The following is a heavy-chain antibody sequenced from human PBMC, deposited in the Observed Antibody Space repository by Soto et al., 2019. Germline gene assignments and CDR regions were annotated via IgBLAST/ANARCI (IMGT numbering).Heavy chain of an antibody. V-gene: IGHV4-59*01. CDR1: GASTSNYH. Sequence: PSETLSLTCSVSGASTSNYHYSWIRQSPGKGLEWIGYVYHRGTTYYTPSLKSRVNMSVDTSTNEFYLNLKSVTAADTAVYYCALGGYNYGRPFDFWGQGTPVTVSS. J-gene: IGHJ4*02. D-gene: IGHD5-18*01. CDR2: VYHRGTT. CDR3: ALGGYNYGRPFDF.